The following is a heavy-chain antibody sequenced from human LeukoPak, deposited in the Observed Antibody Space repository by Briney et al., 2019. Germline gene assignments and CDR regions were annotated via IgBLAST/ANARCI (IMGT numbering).Heavy chain of an antibody. CDR2: IYVTGST. Sequence: PSETLSLTCTVSGASISSYYWSWIRQPAGKALEWIGRIYVTGSTTYNPSLESRVTMSLDTSKNHFSLTLRSVTAADTGVYYCARDSGTTGEVNFDPWGQGTLVTVSS. J-gene: IGHJ5*02. D-gene: IGHD1-7*01. CDR1: GASISSYY. V-gene: IGHV4-4*07. CDR3: ARDSGTTGEVNFDP.